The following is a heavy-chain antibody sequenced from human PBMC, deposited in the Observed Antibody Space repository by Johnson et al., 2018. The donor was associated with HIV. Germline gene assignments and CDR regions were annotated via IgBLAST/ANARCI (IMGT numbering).Heavy chain of an antibody. CDR3: TTDDEAFDI. CDR1: GFTFSNAW. V-gene: IGHV3-15*01. CDR2: IKSKNDGETT. J-gene: IGHJ3*02. Sequence: VQLVESGGGLVKPGRSLRLSCAASGFTFSNAWMSWVRQAPGKGLEWVCRIKSKNDGETTDHAAPVKGIITISITDSKNTLYLQMNSLKTEDTAVYYCTTDDEAFDIWGQGTMVTVSS.